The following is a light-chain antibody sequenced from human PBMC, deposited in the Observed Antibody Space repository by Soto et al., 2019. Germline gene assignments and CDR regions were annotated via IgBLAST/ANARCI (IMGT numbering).Light chain of an antibody. CDR2: DAS. V-gene: IGKV3-11*01. J-gene: IGKJ1*01. Sequence: EIVLTQSPATLSLSPGERATLSCRASQSVSSYLAWYQQKPGQAPRLLIYDASNRATGIPARFSGSGSGTDFTLTISSLEPEDFAVYYCQQRSNWPPWTCGQGTKGGIK. CDR1: QSVSSY. CDR3: QQRSNWPPWT.